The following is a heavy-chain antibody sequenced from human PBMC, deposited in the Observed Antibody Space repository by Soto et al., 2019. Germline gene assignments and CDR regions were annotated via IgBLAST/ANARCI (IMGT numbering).Heavy chain of an antibody. D-gene: IGHD4-17*01. V-gene: IGHV4-4*02. CDR3: ARAYGDYDSAGYYYYYMDV. Sequence: PSETLSLTCAVSSGSISSSNWWSWVRQPPGKGLEWIGEIYHSGSTNYNPSLKSRVTISVDKSKNQFSLKLSSVTAADTAVYYCARAYGDYDSAGYYYYYMDVWGKGTTVTVSS. CDR2: IYHSGST. J-gene: IGHJ6*03. CDR1: SGSISSSNW.